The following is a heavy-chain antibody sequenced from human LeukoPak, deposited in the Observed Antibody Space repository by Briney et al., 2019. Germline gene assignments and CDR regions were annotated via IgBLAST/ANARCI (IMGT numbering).Heavy chain of an antibody. CDR1: GGSISSYY. CDR3: ARGIYGSGSYSQYYFDY. J-gene: IGHJ4*02. Sequence: SETLSLTCTVSGGSISSYYWSWIRQPPGKGLEWIGHIYYSGSTYYNPSLKSRVTISVDRSKNQFSLKLSSVTAADTAVYYCARGIYGSGSYSQYYFDYWGQGTLVTVSS. CDR2: IYYSGST. V-gene: IGHV4-59*12. D-gene: IGHD3-10*01.